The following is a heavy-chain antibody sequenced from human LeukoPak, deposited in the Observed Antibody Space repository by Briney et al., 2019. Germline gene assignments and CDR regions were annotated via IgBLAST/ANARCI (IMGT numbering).Heavy chain of an antibody. CDR2: IRYDGSNK. J-gene: IGHJ4*02. CDR1: GFIFSSYG. CDR3: ARDVAYSAFDY. Sequence: GGSLRLSCAASGFIFSSYGMHWVRQAPGKGLEWAAFIRYDGSNKYYADSVKGRFTISRDNSKNSFYLQMSSLRAEDTGVFYCARDVAYSAFDYWGQGTLVTVSS. V-gene: IGHV3-30*02. D-gene: IGHD2-21*01.